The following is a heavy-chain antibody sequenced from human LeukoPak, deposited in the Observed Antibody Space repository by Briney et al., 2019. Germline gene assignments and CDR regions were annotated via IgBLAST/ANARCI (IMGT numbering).Heavy chain of an antibody. D-gene: IGHD3-10*01. CDR1: GSSMSSYY. J-gene: IGHJ6*04. CDR2: IYYSGST. V-gene: IGHV4-59*01. CDR3: ARGSRTMVYYYGMDV. Sequence: SETLSLTCTVSGSSMSSYYWSWIRQPPGKGLEWIGYIYYSGSTDYNPSLKSRVTISVDTSKNQFSLKLSSVTAADTAVYYCARGSRTMVYYYGMDVWGNGTTVTVSS.